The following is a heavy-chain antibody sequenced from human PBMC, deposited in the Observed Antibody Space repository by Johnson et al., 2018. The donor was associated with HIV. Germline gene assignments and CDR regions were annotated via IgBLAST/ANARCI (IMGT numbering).Heavy chain of an antibody. Sequence: MQLVESGGGLVQPGGSLRLSCAASGFTFSSYDMHWVRQATGKGLEWVSAIGTAGDTYYPGSVKGRFTISRENAKNSLYLQMNSLRAADTAVYYCATARDGYNYNWGAFDIWGQGTVVTVSS. J-gene: IGHJ3*02. CDR1: GFTFSSYD. CDR3: ATARDGYNYNWGAFDI. V-gene: IGHV3-13*01. CDR2: IGTAGDT. D-gene: IGHD5-24*01.